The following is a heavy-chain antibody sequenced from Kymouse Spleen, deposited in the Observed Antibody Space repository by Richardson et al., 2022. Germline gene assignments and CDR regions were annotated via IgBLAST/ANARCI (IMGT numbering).Heavy chain of an antibody. CDR3: AREGVTMVRGVIPYYYGMDV. D-gene: IGHD3-10*01. J-gene: IGHJ6*02. V-gene: IGHV4-61*01. CDR1: GGSVSSGSYY. CDR2: IYYSGST. Sequence: QVQLQESGPGLVKPSETLSLTCTVSGGSVSSGSYYWSWIRQPPGKGLEWIGYIYYSGSTNYNPSLKSRVTISVDTSKNQFSLKLSSVTAADTAVYYCAREGVTMVRGVIPYYYGMDVWGQGTTVTVSS.